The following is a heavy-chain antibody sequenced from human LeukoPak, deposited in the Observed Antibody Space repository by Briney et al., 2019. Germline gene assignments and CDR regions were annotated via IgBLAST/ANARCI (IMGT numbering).Heavy chain of an antibody. CDR2: IYHSDST. CDR3: ASSRNYGDYDVVVFYFDY. CDR1: GYSISSDYY. V-gene: IGHV4-38-2*01. Sequence: PSETLSLTCAVSGYSISSDYYWGWIRQPPGKGLEWFGIIYHSDSTYYNPSLRSRVTISVDTYKNQFSLKLSSVTAADTAVYYCASSRNYGDYDVVVFYFDYWGQGTLVTVSS. J-gene: IGHJ4*02. D-gene: IGHD4-17*01.